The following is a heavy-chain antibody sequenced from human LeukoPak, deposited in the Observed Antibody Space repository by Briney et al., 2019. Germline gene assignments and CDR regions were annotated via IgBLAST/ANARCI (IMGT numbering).Heavy chain of an antibody. CDR3: ASDHDYGPDY. CDR1: GFTFIDHY. V-gene: IGHV1-2*02. Sequence: ASLKVSCKTSGFTFIDHYMHWLRHAPGQGLEWMGWIKPDSVATNYGQKFQGRFTMSRDMSISTVYMELSSLASDDTAMYWCASDHDYGPDYWGQGTLVTVSA. D-gene: IGHD4/OR15-4a*01. CDR2: IKPDSVAT. J-gene: IGHJ4*02.